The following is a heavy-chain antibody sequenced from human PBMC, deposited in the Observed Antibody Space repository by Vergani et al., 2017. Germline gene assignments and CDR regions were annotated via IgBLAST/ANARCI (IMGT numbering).Heavy chain of an antibody. CDR2: IHYSENT. V-gene: IGHV4-59*11. Sequence: QVQLQESGPGLVKSSETLSLTCSVSFDSIRNLYCNWIRQPPGKGLEWIGSIHYSENTNYNPSLKTPVTISVDTSKNQFSLTLTSVTAADTAVYYCASDNHSGQRADRWGQGILVTVTS. J-gene: IGHJ5*02. D-gene: IGHD6-19*01. CDR3: ASDNHSGQRADR. CDR1: FDSIRNLY.